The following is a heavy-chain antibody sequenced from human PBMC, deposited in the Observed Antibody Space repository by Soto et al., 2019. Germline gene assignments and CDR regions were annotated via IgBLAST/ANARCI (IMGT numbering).Heavy chain of an antibody. CDR2: ISSNGVGT. CDR3: AGRPRPDFYYMDV. J-gene: IGHJ6*03. Sequence: EVQLAESGGGLAQPGGSLRLSCAASGFTLSGYAMDWVRQAPGKGLEYVSGISSNGVGTYYANSVQGRFTISRDNSKNTVYLQMGSLRPEDRAVYYCAGRPRPDFYYMDVGGKGPTVTVSS. V-gene: IGHV3-64*01. CDR1: GFTLSGYA. D-gene: IGHD6-6*01.